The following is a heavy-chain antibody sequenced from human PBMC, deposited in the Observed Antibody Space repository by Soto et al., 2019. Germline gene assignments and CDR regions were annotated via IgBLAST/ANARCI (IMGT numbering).Heavy chain of an antibody. CDR1: GFTFSNVW. D-gene: IGHD2-15*01. Sequence: EVQLVESGGGLVKPGGSLSLSCAASGFTFSNVWMSWVRQAPGKGLEWVGRIKRRADGGTTDYATPVRGRFTVSRDDSKNTLYLQMNSLKTEDTAVYYCTAGYCSGDSCYSVVYWGQGTLVTVSS. CDR3: TAGYCSGDSCYSVVY. V-gene: IGHV3-15*01. CDR2: IKRRADGGTT. J-gene: IGHJ4*02.